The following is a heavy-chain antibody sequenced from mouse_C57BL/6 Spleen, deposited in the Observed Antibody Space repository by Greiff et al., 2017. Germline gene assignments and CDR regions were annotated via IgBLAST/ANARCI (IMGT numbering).Heavy chain of an antibody. CDR1: GYTFTSYW. J-gene: IGHJ2*01. CDR2: IYPGNSDT. CDR3: TRVNWYGGYFDY. D-gene: IGHD1-3*01. Sequence: EVQLQQSGTVLARPGASVKMSCKTSGYTFTSYWMHWVKQRPGQGLEWIGAIYPGNSDTSYNQKFKGKAKLTAVTSASTAYMELSSLTNEDSAVYYGTRVNWYGGYFDYWGQGTTLTVSS. V-gene: IGHV1-5*01.